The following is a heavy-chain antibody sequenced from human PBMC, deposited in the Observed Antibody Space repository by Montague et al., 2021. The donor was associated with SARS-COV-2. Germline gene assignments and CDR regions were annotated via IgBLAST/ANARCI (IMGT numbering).Heavy chain of an antibody. V-gene: IGHV4-4*07. CDR2: IYSSATEII. Sequence: SETLSLTCTVSDGPISSYYWSWMRRPAGKGLEWIGRIYSSATEIINYSPFLSSRVTMSIDTSKKQFSLHLTSATAADTAVYYCARVGGNEYRFFDYWGQGSLVTVSS. CDR3: ARVGGNEYRFFDY. CDR1: DGPISSYY. J-gene: IGHJ4*02. D-gene: IGHD1-1*01.